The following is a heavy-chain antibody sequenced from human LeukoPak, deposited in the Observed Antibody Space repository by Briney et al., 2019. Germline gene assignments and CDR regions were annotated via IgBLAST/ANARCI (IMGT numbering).Heavy chain of an antibody. CDR1: GFTFSTYA. J-gene: IGHJ4*02. Sequence: GGSLRLSCTASGFTFSTYAMSWVRQAPGKGLEWVSLISAGGSRTDYADSVKGRFTISRDNSKNTLYLEMNSLRAEDTAVYYCAKETGRWELEWGQGTLVTVSS. CDR3: AKETGRWELE. D-gene: IGHD1-26*01. CDR2: ISAGGSRT. V-gene: IGHV3-23*01.